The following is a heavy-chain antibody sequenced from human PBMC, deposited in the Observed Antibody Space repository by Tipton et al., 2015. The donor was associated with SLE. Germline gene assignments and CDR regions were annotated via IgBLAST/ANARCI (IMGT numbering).Heavy chain of an antibody. V-gene: IGHV1-69*01. D-gene: IGHD1-7*01. CDR2: IIPIFGTA. J-gene: IGHJ4*02. Sequence: QLVQSGAEVKKPGSSVKVSCKASGGTFSSYAISWVRQAPGQGLEWMGGIIPIFGTANYAQKFQGRVTITADESTSTAYMELSSLRSEDTAVYYCASQLGPGTKWPYCFDYWGQGTLVTVSS. CDR3: ASQLGPGTKWPYCFDY. CDR1: GGTFSSYA.